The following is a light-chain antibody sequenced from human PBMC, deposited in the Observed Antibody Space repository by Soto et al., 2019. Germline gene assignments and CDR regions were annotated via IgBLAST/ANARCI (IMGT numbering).Light chain of an antibody. CDR3: SSYTGGGSVI. Sequence: QSALTQPASVSGSPGQSITISCTATTSDVGDYNYVSWYQQYPGKAPKPIIYHVSNRPSGVSNRFSGSKSGYTASLTISGLQAEDEADYYCSSYTGGGSVIFGGGTKVTVL. CDR1: TSDVGDYNY. V-gene: IGLV2-14*01. CDR2: HVS. J-gene: IGLJ2*01.